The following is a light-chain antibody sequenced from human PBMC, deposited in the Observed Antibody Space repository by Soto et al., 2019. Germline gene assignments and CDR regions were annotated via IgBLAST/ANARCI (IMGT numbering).Light chain of an antibody. CDR3: QQYGS. CDR1: QSVSSSY. CDR2: GAS. V-gene: IGKV3-20*01. J-gene: IGKJ4*01. Sequence: EIVLTQSPGTLSLSPGERATLSCRASQSVSSSYLAWYQQKPGQAPRLIIYGASSRATGIPDRFSGSGSGTDFTLTISRLEPEDFAVYYCQQYGSFGGGTKVEIK.